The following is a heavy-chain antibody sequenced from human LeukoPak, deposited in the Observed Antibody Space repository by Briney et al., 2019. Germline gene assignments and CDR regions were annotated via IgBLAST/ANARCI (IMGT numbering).Heavy chain of an antibody. CDR3: ARPTYYYDSSGYEY. CDR1: GYSFVLYG. Sequence: ASVKVSCKASGYSFVLYGISWVRQAPGEGPEWMGWISGSTGDTNYAQKFQGRVTMTTDTSTSTAYMELRSLGSDDTAVYYCARPTYYYDSSGYEYWGQGTLVTVSS. J-gene: IGHJ4*02. V-gene: IGHV1-18*01. D-gene: IGHD3-22*01. CDR2: ISGSTGDT.